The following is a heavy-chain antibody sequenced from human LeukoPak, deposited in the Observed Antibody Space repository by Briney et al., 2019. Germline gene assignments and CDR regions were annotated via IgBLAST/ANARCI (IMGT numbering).Heavy chain of an antibody. CDR1: GYSFTGYY. Sequence: GASVKVSCKTSGYSFTGYYMHWVRQGPGQGLEWMGWINPNSGGTNYAQKFKGRVTMTMDTSIKTAYMELSDLRSDDTAVFYCVRMGYTYGYGDYWGQGTLVTVSS. CDR3: VRMGYTYGYGDY. J-gene: IGHJ4*02. V-gene: IGHV1-2*02. D-gene: IGHD5-18*01. CDR2: INPNSGGT.